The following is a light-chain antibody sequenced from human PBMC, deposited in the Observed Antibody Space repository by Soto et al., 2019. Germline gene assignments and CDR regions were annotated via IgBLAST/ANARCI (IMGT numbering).Light chain of an antibody. CDR1: QSLETSDGHPF. Sequence: DVVLTQTPLSSPVSLGQPASISCRSSQSLETSDGHPFLSWLHQRPGQPPRVLIYKVSNRFSGVPDKFSGSGAGTEFTLKISRVEAEDVGIYYCLQLTHVPYTFGQGTKLEIK. V-gene: IGKV2-24*01. J-gene: IGKJ2*01. CDR2: KVS. CDR3: LQLTHVPYT.